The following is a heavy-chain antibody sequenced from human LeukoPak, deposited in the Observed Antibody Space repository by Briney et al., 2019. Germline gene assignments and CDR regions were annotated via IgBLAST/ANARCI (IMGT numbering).Heavy chain of an antibody. V-gene: IGHV4-4*07. CDR1: GGSISSYY. CDR2: IYTSGST. J-gene: IGHJ4*02. CDR3: ACSGWSPYYFDY. D-gene: IGHD6-19*01. Sequence: SETLSLTCTVSGGSISSYYWSLIRQPAGKGLEWIGRIYTSGSTNYNPSLKSRVTMSVDTSKNQLSLKLSSVTAADTAVYYCACSGWSPYYFDYWGQGTLVTVSS.